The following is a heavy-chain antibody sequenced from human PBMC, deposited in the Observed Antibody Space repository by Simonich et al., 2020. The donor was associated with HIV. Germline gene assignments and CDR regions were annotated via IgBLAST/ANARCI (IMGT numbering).Heavy chain of an antibody. CDR2: IWYNGINK. V-gene: IGHV3-33*06. Sequence: QVQLVESGGGVVQPGRSLRLSCAASGFTFSSYGMHWVRQAPGKGLGWVAVIWYNGINKDYADAVKGRFTISRDNSKNTLYLQMNSLRAEDTAIYYCAKALDGDYYYYAMDVWGQGTTVTVSS. CDR3: AKALDGDYYYYAMDV. CDR1: GFTFSSYG. D-gene: IGHD3-16*01. J-gene: IGHJ6*02.